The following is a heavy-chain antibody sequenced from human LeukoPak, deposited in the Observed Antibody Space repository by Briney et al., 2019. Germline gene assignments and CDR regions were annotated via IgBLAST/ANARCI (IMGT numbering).Heavy chain of an antibody. CDR2: INSDGSST. V-gene: IGHV3-74*01. J-gene: IGHJ3*02. D-gene: IGHD3-22*01. CDR1: GFTFSSYW. Sequence: PGGSLRLSCAASGFTFSSYWMHWVRQAPGKGLVWVSRINSDGSSTSYADSVKGRFTISRDNAKNTLYLQMNSLRAEDTAVYYCARDRPTNYYDSSGTDAFDIWGQGAMVTVSS. CDR3: ARDRPTNYYDSSGTDAFDI.